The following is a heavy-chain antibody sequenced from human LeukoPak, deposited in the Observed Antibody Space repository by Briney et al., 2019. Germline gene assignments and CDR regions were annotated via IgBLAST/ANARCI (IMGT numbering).Heavy chain of an antibody. CDR2: IYSGGST. CDR3: ARYGLENGMDV. J-gene: IGHJ6*02. D-gene: IGHD3-3*01. Sequence: PGGSLRLSCAASGYTVSSNYMSWVRQAPGKGLEWVSVIYSGGSTYYADSVKGRFTISRDNSKNTLYLQMNSLRAEDTAVYYCARYGLENGMDVWGQGTTVTVSS. CDR1: GYTVSSNY. V-gene: IGHV3-66*01.